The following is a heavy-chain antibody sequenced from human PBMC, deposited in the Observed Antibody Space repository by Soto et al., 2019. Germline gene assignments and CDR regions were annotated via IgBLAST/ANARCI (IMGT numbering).Heavy chain of an antibody. D-gene: IGHD4-17*01. CDR2: ISAYNGNT. Sequence: ASVKVSCKASGYTFTSYGISWVRQAPGQGLEWMGWISAYNGNTNYAQKLQGRVTMTTDTSTSTAYMELRSLRSDDTAVYHCARGSTVHYYYYYGMDVWGQGTTVTVSS. CDR1: GYTFTSYG. V-gene: IGHV1-18*01. J-gene: IGHJ6*02. CDR3: ARGSTVHYYYYYGMDV.